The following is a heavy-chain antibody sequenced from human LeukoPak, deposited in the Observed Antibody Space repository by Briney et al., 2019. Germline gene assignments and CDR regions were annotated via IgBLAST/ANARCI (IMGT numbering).Heavy chain of an antibody. CDR3: APDLGGAAWSLDY. CDR2: VSDSGSSA. V-gene: IGHV3-23*01. Sequence: GGSLRLSCAASGFTFRNYGMGWVRQAPGKGLEWVSVVSDSGSSAYYADSVKGRFTISRDNSKNMLYLQMSSLRAEDTAVYYCAPDLGGAAWSLDYWGQGTLVTVSS. CDR1: GFTFRNYG. D-gene: IGHD3-3*01. J-gene: IGHJ4*02.